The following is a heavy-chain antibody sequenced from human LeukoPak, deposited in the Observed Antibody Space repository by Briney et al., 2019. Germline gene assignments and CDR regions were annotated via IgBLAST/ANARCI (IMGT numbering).Heavy chain of an antibody. D-gene: IGHD6-19*01. CDR3: ARTPERAVAVYFDY. J-gene: IGHJ4*02. CDR1: GGSISSSIYY. V-gene: IGHV4-39*07. CDR2: IYYSGGT. Sequence: SETLSLTCTVSGGSISSSIYYWGWIRQPPGKGLEWIGSIYYSGGTYYNPSLKSRVTISVDTSKNQFSLKLSSVTAADTAVYYCARTPERAVAVYFDYWGQGTLVTVSS.